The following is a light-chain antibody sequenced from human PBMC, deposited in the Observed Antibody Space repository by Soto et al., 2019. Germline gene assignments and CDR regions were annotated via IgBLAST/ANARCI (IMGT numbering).Light chain of an antibody. V-gene: IGKV3-20*01. CDR3: QQYGSSPLFA. CDR2: GAS. J-gene: IGKJ3*01. Sequence: EMVMTQSPATLSVSPGERATSSCRASQSVSSNYLAWYQQKPGQAPRLLIYGASSRATGIPDRFSGRGSGTDFTLTISSLEPEDFAVYYCQQYGSSPLFAFGPGTEVDLK. CDR1: QSVSSNY.